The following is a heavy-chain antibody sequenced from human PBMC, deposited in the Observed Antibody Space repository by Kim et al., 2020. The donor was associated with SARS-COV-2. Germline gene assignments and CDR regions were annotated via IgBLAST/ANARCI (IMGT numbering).Heavy chain of an antibody. CDR3: ASELTYYYDSSGYYGID. Sequence: GGSLRLSCAASGFTFSSYAMHWVRQAPGKGLEWVAVISYDGSNKYYADSVKGRFTISRDNSKNTLYLQMNSLRAEDTAVYYCASELTYYYDSSGYYGID. J-gene: IGHJ4*01. CDR1: GFTFSSYA. CDR2: ISYDGSNK. V-gene: IGHV3-30-3*01. D-gene: IGHD3-22*01.